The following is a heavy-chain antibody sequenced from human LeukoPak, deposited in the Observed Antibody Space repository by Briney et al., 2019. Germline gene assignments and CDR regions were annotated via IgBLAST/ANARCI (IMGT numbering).Heavy chain of an antibody. V-gene: IGHV5-51*01. Sequence: GESLNISCKGSGYIFTSYWIGWVRQMPGKGLGWMWIIYPGDSDTRYSPSFQGQVTISADKSISTAYLQWSSLKASDTAMYYCAASGEYSSSWFEYFQQWGQGRMVTVCS. D-gene: IGHD6-13*01. CDR1: GYIFTSYW. CDR3: AASGEYSSSWFEYFQQ. J-gene: IGHJ1*01. CDR2: IYPGDSDT.